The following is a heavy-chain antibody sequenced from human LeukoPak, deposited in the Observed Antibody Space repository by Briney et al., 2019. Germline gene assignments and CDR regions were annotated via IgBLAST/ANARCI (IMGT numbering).Heavy chain of an antibody. D-gene: IGHD3-22*01. CDR1: GFTFSSYS. J-gene: IGHJ1*01. Sequence: GGSLRLSCAASGFTFSSYSMNWVRQAPGKGLEWVSSISSSSSYIYYADSVKGRFTISRDNAKNSLYLQMSSLRAEDTAVYYCASPRSDYYDSSGYYLYFQHWGQGTLVTVSS. V-gene: IGHV3-21*04. CDR2: ISSSSSYI. CDR3: ASPRSDYYDSSGYYLYFQH.